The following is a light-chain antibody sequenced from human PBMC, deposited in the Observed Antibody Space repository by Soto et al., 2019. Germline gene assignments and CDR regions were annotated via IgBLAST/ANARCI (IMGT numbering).Light chain of an antibody. CDR3: QQYGSSPPKLT. J-gene: IGKJ4*01. CDR2: GAS. V-gene: IGKV3-20*01. CDR1: QSVSSSY. Sequence: EIVLTQSPGTLSLSPGEGATLSCRASQSVSSSYLAWYQQKPGQAPRLLIYGASIRATGIPDRFSGSGSGTDFTLTISRLEPEDFAVYYCQQYGSSPPKLTFGGGTKVEIK.